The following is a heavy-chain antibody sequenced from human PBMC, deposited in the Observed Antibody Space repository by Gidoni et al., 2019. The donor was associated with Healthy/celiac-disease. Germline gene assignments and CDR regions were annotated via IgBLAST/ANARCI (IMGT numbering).Heavy chain of an antibody. CDR3: ARALAVAGTGNAFDI. J-gene: IGHJ3*02. D-gene: IGHD6-19*01. Sequence: QVQLQESGPGLVKPSETLSLTCTVSGGSISSSYWSWIRQPPGKGLEWIGYIYSSGSTNYNPSLKSRVTISVDTSKNQFSLKLSSVTAADTAVYYCARALAVAGTGNAFDIWGQGTMVTVSS. V-gene: IGHV4-59*01. CDR1: GGSISSSY. CDR2: IYSSGST.